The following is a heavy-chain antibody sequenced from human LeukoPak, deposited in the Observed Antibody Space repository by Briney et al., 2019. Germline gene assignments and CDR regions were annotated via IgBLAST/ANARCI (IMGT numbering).Heavy chain of an antibody. V-gene: IGHV3-7*01. CDR1: GFTFSNYC. Sequence: GGSLRLSCAASGFTFSNYCMSWVRQAPGKGLEWVANIREDGSEKYYVDSVKGQFTISRDNAKNSLFLQMDSLRAEDTAVYYCARDLAGHYYGSGSSFDYWGQGTLVTVS. CDR2: IREDGSEK. D-gene: IGHD3-10*01. CDR3: ARDLAGHYYGSGSSFDY. J-gene: IGHJ4*02.